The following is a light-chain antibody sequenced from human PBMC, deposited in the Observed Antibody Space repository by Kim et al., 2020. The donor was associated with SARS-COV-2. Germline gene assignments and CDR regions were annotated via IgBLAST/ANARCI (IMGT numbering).Light chain of an antibody. CDR2: NLF. J-gene: IGKJ4*01. Sequence: EIVLTQSPGTLSLSPGERVTLSCRASQTITTYLAWYQQKPGQAPRLLIYNLFTRATGIPDRFSASGSGTDFTLTISKLEPEDSAVYYCQQHDDAPLTFGGGTKVEIK. V-gene: IGKV3D-20*02. CDR1: QTITTY. CDR3: QQHDDAPLT.